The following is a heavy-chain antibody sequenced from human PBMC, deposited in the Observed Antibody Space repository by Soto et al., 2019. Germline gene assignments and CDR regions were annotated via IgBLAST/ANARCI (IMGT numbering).Heavy chain of an antibody. D-gene: IGHD3-16*01. J-gene: IGHJ4*02. CDR1: GFTFSNYN. Sequence: EVPLVESGGGLVKPGGSLRLSCVASGFTFSNYNMNWVRQAPGKGLEWVSSISSGSNYIVYAASMKGRFTISRDNAKNSLYLEMSSLRVDDTAVYFCARNYEGGSRLWGQGTLVTVSP. CDR2: ISSGSNYI. V-gene: IGHV3-21*01. CDR3: ARNYEGGSRL.